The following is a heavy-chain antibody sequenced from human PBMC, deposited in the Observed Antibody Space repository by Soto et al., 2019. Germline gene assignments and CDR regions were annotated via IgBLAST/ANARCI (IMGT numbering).Heavy chain of an antibody. CDR3: ARHSSSTRGWFDP. V-gene: IGHV4-59*08. CDR1: GGSISNYY. Sequence: SDTLSLTCTVSGGSISNYYWSWIRQPPGKGLEWIGYLYYSGNTNYNPSLKSRVTIAVDTSKNQLSLKLTSVTAADTAVYYCARHSSSTRGWFDPWGQGTLVTVSS. CDR2: LYYSGNT. J-gene: IGHJ5*02. D-gene: IGHD6-13*01.